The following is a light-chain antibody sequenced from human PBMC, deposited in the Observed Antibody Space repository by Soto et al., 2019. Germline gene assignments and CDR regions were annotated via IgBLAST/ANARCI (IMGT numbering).Light chain of an antibody. Sequence: QSVLTQPASVSGSPGQSITISCTGTSSDVGSYNLVSWYQQHPGKAHQLMIYEVSKRPSGVSNRFSGSKSGNTASLTISGLQAEDEADYYCCSYAGSSIVVFGGGTKLTVL. V-gene: IGLV2-23*02. J-gene: IGLJ2*01. CDR2: EVS. CDR3: CSYAGSSIVV. CDR1: SSDVGSYNL.